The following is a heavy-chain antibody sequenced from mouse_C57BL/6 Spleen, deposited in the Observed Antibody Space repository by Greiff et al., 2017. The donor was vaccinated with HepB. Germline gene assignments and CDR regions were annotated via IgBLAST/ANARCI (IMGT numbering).Heavy chain of an antibody. CDR3: ARSGVITTVVEPTYYFDY. V-gene: IGHV1-7*01. Sequence: VQRVESGAELAKPGASVKLSCKASGYTFTSYWMHWVKQRPGQGLEWIGYINPSSGYTKYNQKFKDKATLTADKSSSTAYMQLSSLTYEDSAVYYCARSGVITTVVEPTYYFDYWGQGTTLTVSS. CDR2: INPSSGYT. CDR1: GYTFTSYW. J-gene: IGHJ2*01. D-gene: IGHD1-1*01.